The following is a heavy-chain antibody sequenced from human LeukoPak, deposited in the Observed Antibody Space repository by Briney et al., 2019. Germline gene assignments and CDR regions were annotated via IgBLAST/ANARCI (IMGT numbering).Heavy chain of an antibody. CDR2: IRYDGSNK. Sequence: GGSLRLSCAASGFTFSSYGMHWVRQAPGKGLEWVAFIRYDGSNKYYADSVKGRFTISRDNSKNTLYLQMNSLRAEDTAVYNCAKGHSSGYGDYFDYWGQGTLVTVSS. D-gene: IGHD3-22*01. V-gene: IGHV3-30*02. J-gene: IGHJ4*02. CDR3: AKGHSSGYGDYFDY. CDR1: GFTFSSYG.